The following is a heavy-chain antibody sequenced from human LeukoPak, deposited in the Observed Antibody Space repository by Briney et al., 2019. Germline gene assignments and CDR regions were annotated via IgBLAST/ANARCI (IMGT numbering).Heavy chain of an antibody. Sequence: GGSLRLSCAASGFTFSTYSMSWVRQAPGKGLEWVANIKHDGSAKNYAESVKGRFTISRDDAKNSLYLQMSSLRAEDTAVYYCARVTTRRGFAPLDYWGQGTLVTVSS. CDR2: IKHDGSAK. CDR3: ARVTTRRGFAPLDY. J-gene: IGHJ4*02. V-gene: IGHV3-7*02. D-gene: IGHD1-1*01. CDR1: GFTFSTYS.